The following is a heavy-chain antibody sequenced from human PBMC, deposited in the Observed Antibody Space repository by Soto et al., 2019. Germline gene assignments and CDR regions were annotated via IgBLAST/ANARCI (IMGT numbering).Heavy chain of an antibody. CDR2: IYHSGST. J-gene: IGHJ6*02. CDR3: ARVSGSSYYGMDV. CDR1: GGSIRSSNW. V-gene: IGHV4-4*02. Sequence: QVQLQESGPGLVKPSGTLSLTCAVSGGSIRSSNWWSWVRQPPGKGLEWIGEIYHSGSTNYNPSLKSRATISVDKSKNQFSLKLSSVTPADTAVYYSARVSGSSYYGMDVWGQGTTVTVSS. D-gene: IGHD1-26*01.